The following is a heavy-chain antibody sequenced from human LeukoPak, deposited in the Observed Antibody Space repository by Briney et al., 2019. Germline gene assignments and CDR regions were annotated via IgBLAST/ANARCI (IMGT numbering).Heavy chain of an antibody. Sequence: GGSLRLSCAASGFIFSSYWMTWVRQVRQAPGKGLEWVSSISSSSSYIYYADSVKGRFTISRDNAKNSLYLQMNSLRAEDTAVYYCARTPSQGSWYEGMDVWGQGTTVTVSS. CDR2: ISSSSSYI. J-gene: IGHJ6*02. CDR1: GFIFSSYW. CDR3: ARTPSQGSWYEGMDV. D-gene: IGHD2-15*01. V-gene: IGHV3-21*01.